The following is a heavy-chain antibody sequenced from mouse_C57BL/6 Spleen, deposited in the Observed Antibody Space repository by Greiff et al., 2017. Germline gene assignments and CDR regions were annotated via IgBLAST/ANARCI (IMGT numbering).Heavy chain of an antibody. V-gene: IGHV1-15*01. D-gene: IGHD1-1*01. Sequence: VQLQQSGAELVRPGASVTLSCKASGYTFTDYEMHWVKQTPVHGLEWIGAIDPETGGTAYNQKFKGKAILTADKSSSTAYMELRSLTSEDSAVYYCTRMGYYGSSYFGYWGQGTTLTVSS. CDR2: IDPETGGT. CDR3: TRMGYYGSSYFGY. J-gene: IGHJ2*01. CDR1: GYTFTDYE.